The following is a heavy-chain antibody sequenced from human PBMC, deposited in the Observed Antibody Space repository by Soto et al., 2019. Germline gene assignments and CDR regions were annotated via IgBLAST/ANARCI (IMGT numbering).Heavy chain of an antibody. J-gene: IGHJ3*02. CDR2: INHSGST. CDR1: GGSFSGYY. Sequence: SETLSLTCAVYGGSFSGYYWSWIRQPPGKGLEWIGEINHSGSTNYNPSLKSRVTISVDTSKNQFSLKLSSVTAADTAVYYCARGRGYCSSTSCYTGAAFDIWGQGTMVTVSS. CDR3: ARGRGYCSSTSCYTGAAFDI. V-gene: IGHV4-34*01. D-gene: IGHD2-2*02.